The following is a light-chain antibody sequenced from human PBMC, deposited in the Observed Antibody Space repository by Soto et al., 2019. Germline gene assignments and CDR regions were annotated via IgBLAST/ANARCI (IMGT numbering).Light chain of an antibody. CDR1: QSVSSY. V-gene: IGKV3D-15*01. J-gene: IGKJ1*01. CDR3: QQSDNWPPT. CDR2: DAS. Sequence: EIVLTQSPGALSLSPGERATLSCRASQSVSSYLAWYQQKPGQAPRLLIYDASNRATGIPARFSGSGSGTEFTLSISSLQSEDFAVYYCQQSDNWPPTFGQGTKVDIK.